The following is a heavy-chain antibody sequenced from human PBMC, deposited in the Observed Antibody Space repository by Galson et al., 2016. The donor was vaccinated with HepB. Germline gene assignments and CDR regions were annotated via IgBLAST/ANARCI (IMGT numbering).Heavy chain of an antibody. Sequence: SETLSLTCTVSGGSVSSGSYYWNWIRQLPGKGLEWIGYIYYSGNTDYNPSLKSRVTISVDTSKNQFSLRLSSVTAGDTAVYYCAIRRGPTYYFETSGPEGAFDIWGQGTLVTVSS. CDR1: GGSVSSGSYY. D-gene: IGHD3-22*01. CDR2: IYYSGNT. V-gene: IGHV4-61*01. CDR3: AIRRGPTYYFETSGPEGAFDI. J-gene: IGHJ3*02.